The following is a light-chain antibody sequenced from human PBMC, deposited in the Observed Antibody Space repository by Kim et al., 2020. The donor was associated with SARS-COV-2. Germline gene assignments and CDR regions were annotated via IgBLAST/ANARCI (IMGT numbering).Light chain of an antibody. CDR1: QSIGSN. V-gene: IGKV3D-15*01. CDR2: GAS. Sequence: VSPGERATLSCGASQSIGSNLAWYQQKPGQAPRLLIYGASTRATAIPVRFSGSGSGTEFTLTISSLQSEDLAVYYCQQYNNWPLTLGQGTRLEIK. CDR3: QQYNNWPLT. J-gene: IGKJ5*01.